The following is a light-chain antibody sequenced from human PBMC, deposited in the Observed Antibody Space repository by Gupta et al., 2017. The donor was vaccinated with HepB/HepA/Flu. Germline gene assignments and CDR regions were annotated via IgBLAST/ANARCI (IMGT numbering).Light chain of an antibody. CDR2: TTS. CDR1: ESVSSGY. J-gene: IGKJ1*01. V-gene: IGKV3-20*01. CDR3: QQYGSSPRT. Sequence: IVLTQSTGTLSLSPGERVTLSCRASESVSSGYVAWYQQKPGQAPTLLMHTTSTRATGVPDRFSGSGAGRNFILTISGLEPEDFAVYYCQQYGSSPRTFGQGTKLEVK.